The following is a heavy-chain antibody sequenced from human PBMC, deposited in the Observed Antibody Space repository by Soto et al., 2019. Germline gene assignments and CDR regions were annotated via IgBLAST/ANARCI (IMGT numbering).Heavy chain of an antibody. D-gene: IGHD3-10*01. J-gene: IGHJ6*02. CDR1: GYTFTGYY. Sequence: ASVKVSCKASGYTFTGYYMHWVRQAPGQGLEWMGWINPNSGDTNYAQKFQGWVTMTRDTSISTAYMELSRLRSDDTAVYYCARDPRFGELSDYYYYGMDVWGQGTTVTVSS. CDR3: ARDPRFGELSDYYYYGMDV. CDR2: INPNSGDT. V-gene: IGHV1-2*04.